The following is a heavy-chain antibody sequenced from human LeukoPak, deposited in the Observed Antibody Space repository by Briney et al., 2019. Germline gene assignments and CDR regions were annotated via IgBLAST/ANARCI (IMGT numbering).Heavy chain of an antibody. D-gene: IGHD3-9*01. J-gene: IGHJ5*02. CDR3: ARVVLSLRYFDSENWFDP. V-gene: IGHV1-18*01. Sequence: VASVKVSCKASGYTFTSYGISWVRQAPGQGLEWMGWISAYNGNTNYAQKLQGRVTMTTDTSTSTAYMELRSLRSDDTAVYYCARVVLSLRYFDSENWFDPWGQGTLVTVPS. CDR2: ISAYNGNT. CDR1: GYTFTSYG.